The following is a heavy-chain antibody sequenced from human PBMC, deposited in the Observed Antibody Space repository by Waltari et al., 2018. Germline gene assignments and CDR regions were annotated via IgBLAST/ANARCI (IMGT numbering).Heavy chain of an antibody. CDR2: INHSGST. J-gene: IGHJ4*02. D-gene: IGHD6-19*01. CDR1: GGSFSGYY. Sequence: QVQLQQWGAGLLKPSETLSLTCAVYGGSFSGYYWGWIRQPPGKGLEWIGEINHSGSTNYNPSLKSRVTISVDTSKNQFSLKLSSVTAADTAVYYCAGRRGSSGDDYWGQGTLVTVSS. V-gene: IGHV4-34*01. CDR3: AGRRGSSGDDY.